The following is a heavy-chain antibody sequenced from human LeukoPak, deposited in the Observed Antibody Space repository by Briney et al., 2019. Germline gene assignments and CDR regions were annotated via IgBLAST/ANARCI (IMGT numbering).Heavy chain of an antibody. CDR1: GFTFSSYS. V-gene: IGHV3-48*01. CDR3: ARDLYNWNHDAFDI. D-gene: IGHD1-1*01. CDR2: ISSSSSTM. J-gene: IGHJ3*02. Sequence: PGGSLRLSCAASGFTFSSYSMNWVRQAPGKGLEWVSYISSSSSTMYYADSVKGRFTISRDNAKNSLYLQMNSLRAEDTAVYYCARDLYNWNHDAFDIWGQGTMVTVPS.